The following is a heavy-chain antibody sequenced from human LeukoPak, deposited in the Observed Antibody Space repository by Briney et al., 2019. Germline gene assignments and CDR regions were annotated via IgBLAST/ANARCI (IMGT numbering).Heavy chain of an antibody. V-gene: IGHV3-9*01. CDR2: ISWNSGSI. CDR1: GFTFDNYA. CDR3: AKGFRPNWSSGYVTYFDY. J-gene: IGHJ4*02. D-gene: IGHD3-22*01. Sequence: GGSLRLSCAASGFTFDNYAMHWVRQAPGKGLEWVSGISWNSGSIGYADSVKGRFTISRDNAKNSLYLQMNSLRAEDTALYYCAKGFRPNWSSGYVTYFDYWGQGTLVTVSS.